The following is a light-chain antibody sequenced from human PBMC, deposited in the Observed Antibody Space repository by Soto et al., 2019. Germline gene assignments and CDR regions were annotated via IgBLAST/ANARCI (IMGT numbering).Light chain of an antibody. CDR2: AAS. J-gene: IGKJ1*01. CDR3: QQSYNTPWT. CDR1: QSISSY. V-gene: IGKV1-39*01. Sequence: DIQMTQSPSSLSASVGDRVTITCRASQSISSYLNWYQQKPGKAPKLLIFAASSLQSGVPSRFSGGGFGTDFTLTISSLQPEDFADYYCQQSYNTPWTFGQGTKVEIK.